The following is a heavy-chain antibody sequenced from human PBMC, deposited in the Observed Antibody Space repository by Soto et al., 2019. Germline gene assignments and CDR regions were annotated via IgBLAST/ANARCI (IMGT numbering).Heavy chain of an antibody. D-gene: IGHD2-2*01. Sequence: QLQLQESCPGLVKPSETLSLTCSVSGGSINYNSYHWGWIRQPPGQGLEWIGSIFYTGTTFYNPSLESRVTMSVDTSKNSFSLHLTSVTAADTAVYFCARLVVVAPVANVWGQGTLVTVSS. CDR1: GGSINYNSYH. CDR2: IFYTGTT. V-gene: IGHV4-39*02. CDR3: ARLVVVAPVANV. J-gene: IGHJ4*02.